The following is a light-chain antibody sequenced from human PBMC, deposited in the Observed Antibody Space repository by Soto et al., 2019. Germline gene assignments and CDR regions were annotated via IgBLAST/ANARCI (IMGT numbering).Light chain of an antibody. CDR1: SSDVGAYDY. V-gene: IGLV2-14*03. Sequence: QSALTQPASVSGSPGQSITISCTGTSSDVGAYDYVSWYQQHPGEVPKLMIFDVSDRPSGVSNRFSGSKSGNTASLTISGLQAEDEADYYCSSFTTSTSYVFGTGT. CDR3: SSFTTSTSYV. J-gene: IGLJ1*01. CDR2: DVS.